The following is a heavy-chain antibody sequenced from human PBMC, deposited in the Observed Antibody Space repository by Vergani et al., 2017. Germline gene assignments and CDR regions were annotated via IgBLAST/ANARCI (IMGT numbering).Heavy chain of an antibody. J-gene: IGHJ4*02. V-gene: IGHV3-23*04. D-gene: IGHD2-2*01. Sequence: VQLVESGGGLVKPGGSLRLSCAASGFTFSSYAMSWVRQAPGKGLEWVSAISGSGGSTYYADSVKGRFTISRDNSKNTLYLQMNSLRAEDTAVYYCARVDCSSTSCYEYYFDYWSQGTLVTVSS. CDR3: ARVDCSSTSCYEYYFDY. CDR2: ISGSGGST. CDR1: GFTFSSYA.